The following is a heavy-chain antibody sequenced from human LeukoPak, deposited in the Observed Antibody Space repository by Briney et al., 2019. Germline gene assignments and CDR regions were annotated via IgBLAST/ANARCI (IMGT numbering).Heavy chain of an antibody. D-gene: IGHD4-17*01. J-gene: IGHJ4*02. CDR3: ARAREDDGDYYFDY. Sequence: SETLSLTCTVSGYSISSGYYWGWIRQPPGKGLEWIGYIYYSGNTYYNPSLKSRVTISLDTSKNQFSLKLSSVTAADTAVYYCARAREDDGDYYFDYWGQGTLVTVSS. CDR2: IYYSGNT. CDR1: GYSISSGYY. V-gene: IGHV4-30-4*08.